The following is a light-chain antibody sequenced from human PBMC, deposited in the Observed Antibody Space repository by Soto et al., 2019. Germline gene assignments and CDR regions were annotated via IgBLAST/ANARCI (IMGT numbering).Light chain of an antibody. J-gene: IGKJ2*03. CDR1: QSVSTTY. V-gene: IGKV3-20*01. Sequence: VLTQSPGSLSLSRGEGATLSCRASQSVSTTYLAWYQLKPGQAPRLVIYATSSRAAGIPDRFRGSGSGTEFTLTISSLEHEDVGVYFCQQYGNSPPYSFGQGTKLEIK. CDR3: QQYGNSPPYS. CDR2: ATS.